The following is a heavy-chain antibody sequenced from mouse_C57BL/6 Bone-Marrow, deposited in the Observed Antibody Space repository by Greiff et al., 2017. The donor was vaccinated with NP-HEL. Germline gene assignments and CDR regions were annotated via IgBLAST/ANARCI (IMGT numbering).Heavy chain of an antibody. Sequence: QVQLQQSGPELVKPGASVKISCKASGYAFSSSWMNWVKQRPGKGLEWIGRIYPGDGDTNYNGKFKGKATLTADKSSSTAYMQLSSLTSEDSAVYFCANYCYAVGAMDYWGQGTSVTVSS. J-gene: IGHJ4*01. CDR3: ANYCYAVGAMDY. V-gene: IGHV1-82*01. CDR2: IYPGDGDT. D-gene: IGHD1-1*01. CDR1: GYAFSSSW.